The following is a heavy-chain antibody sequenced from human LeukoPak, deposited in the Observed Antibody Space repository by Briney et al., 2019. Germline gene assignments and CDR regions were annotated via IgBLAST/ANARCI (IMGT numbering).Heavy chain of an antibody. Sequence: GGSLRLSCAASGFTFSDYYMSWIRQAPGKGLEWVSYISSSGSTIYYADSVKGRFTISRDNAKNSLYLQMNSLRAEDTAVYYCARGGVYCGGDCYSRGAAFDIWAQGTMVTVSS. CDR2: ISSSGSTI. CDR1: GFTFSDYY. CDR3: ARGGVYCGGDCYSRGAAFDI. V-gene: IGHV3-11*04. J-gene: IGHJ3*02. D-gene: IGHD2-21*02.